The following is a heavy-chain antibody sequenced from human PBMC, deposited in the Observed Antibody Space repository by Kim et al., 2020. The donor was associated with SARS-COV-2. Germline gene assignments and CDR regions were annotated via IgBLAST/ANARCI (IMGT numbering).Heavy chain of an antibody. Sequence: SETLSLTCTVSGGSISSGGYYWSWIRQHPGKGLEWIGYIYYSGSTYYNPSLKSRVTISVDTSKNQFSLKLSSVTAADTAVYYCARADDYGDYSAFDIWGQGTMVTVSS. CDR2: IYYSGST. D-gene: IGHD4-17*01. CDR3: ARADDYGDYSAFDI. CDR1: GGSISSGGYY. V-gene: IGHV4-31*03. J-gene: IGHJ3*02.